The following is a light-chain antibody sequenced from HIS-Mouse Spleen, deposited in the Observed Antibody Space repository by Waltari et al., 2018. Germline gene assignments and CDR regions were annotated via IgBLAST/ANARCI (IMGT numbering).Light chain of an antibody. V-gene: IGLV2-11*01. J-gene: IGLJ3*02. Sequence: QSALTQPRSVSGSPGQSVTISCTGTSSDFGGYNYVSWYRQHPGKAPKLMIYDVSKRPSGVPDRFSGSKSGNTASLTISGLQAEDEADYYCCSYAGSYTWVFGGGTKLTVL. CDR1: SSDFGGYNY. CDR2: DVS. CDR3: CSYAGSYTWV.